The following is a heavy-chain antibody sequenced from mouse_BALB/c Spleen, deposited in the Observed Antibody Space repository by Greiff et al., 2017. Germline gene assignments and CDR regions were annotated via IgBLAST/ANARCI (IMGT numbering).Heavy chain of an antibody. CDR3: ARYYGSLGAMDY. V-gene: IGHV1-77*01. CDR1: GYTFTDYY. D-gene: IGHD1-1*01. CDR2: IYPGSGNT. Sequence: VQLQQSGAELARPGASVKLSCKASGYTFTDYYINWVKQRTGQGLEWIGEIYPGSGNTYYNEKFKGKATLTADKSSSTAYMQLSSLTSEDSAVYFCARYYGSLGAMDYWGQGTSVTVSS. J-gene: IGHJ4*01.